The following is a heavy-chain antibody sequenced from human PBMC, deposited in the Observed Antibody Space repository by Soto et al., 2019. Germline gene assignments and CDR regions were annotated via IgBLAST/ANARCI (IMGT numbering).Heavy chain of an antibody. D-gene: IGHD1-26*01. CDR1: GGSISSGGYY. CDR3: ASGVVGTTTYFDY. J-gene: IGHJ4*02. Sequence: QMQLQESGPGLVQPSQTLSLTCTVSGGSISSGGYYWSWIRQHPGKGLEWIGYMYYTETSYYSPSLRSRVTISLDTSKNQFSLKLTSVTAADTAVYYCASGVVGTTTYFDYWGQGTLVTVSS. V-gene: IGHV4-31*03. CDR2: MYYTETS.